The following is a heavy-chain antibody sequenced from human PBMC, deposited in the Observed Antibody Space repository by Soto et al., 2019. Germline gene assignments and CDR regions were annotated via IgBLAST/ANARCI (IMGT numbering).Heavy chain of an antibody. CDR2: IIPIFGTA. CDR3: ASRGGYCSGGSCYRLDY. CDR1: GGTFSSYA. Sequence: QVQLVQSGAEVKKPGSSVKVSCKASGGTFSSYAISWVRQAPGQGLEWMGGIIPIFGTANYAQKFQGRVTITADESTSTAYMELSSLRSEDTAVYYCASRGGYCSGGSCYRLDYWGQGTLVTVSS. J-gene: IGHJ4*02. V-gene: IGHV1-69*01. D-gene: IGHD2-15*01.